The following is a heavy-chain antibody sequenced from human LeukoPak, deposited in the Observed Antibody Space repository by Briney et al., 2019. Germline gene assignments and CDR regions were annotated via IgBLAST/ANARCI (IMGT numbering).Heavy chain of an antibody. Sequence: SQTLSLTCAISGDSVSSNSAAWNWIRQSPSRGLEWLGRTYYRSKWYNDYAVSVKSRITINPDTSKNQFSLQLNSETPEDTAVYYCARDRGYCSSTSCYSSRGFDPWGQGTLVTVSS. CDR2: TYYRSKWYN. CDR1: GDSVSSNSAA. D-gene: IGHD2-2*02. CDR3: ARDRGYCSSTSCYSSRGFDP. V-gene: IGHV6-1*01. J-gene: IGHJ5*02.